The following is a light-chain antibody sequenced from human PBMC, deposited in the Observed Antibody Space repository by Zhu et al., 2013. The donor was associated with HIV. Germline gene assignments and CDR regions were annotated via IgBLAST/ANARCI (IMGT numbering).Light chain of an antibody. CDR1: QSISSW. V-gene: IGKV1-5*03. CDR3: LQHNTYPRT. Sequence: DIQMTQSPSTLSASVGDRVTITCRASQSISSWLAWYQQKPGKAPKLLIHRASSLESGVPSRFSGSGSGTEFTLTISSLQPEDFATYYCLQHNTYPRTFGQGTKVEIK. CDR2: RAS. J-gene: IGKJ1*01.